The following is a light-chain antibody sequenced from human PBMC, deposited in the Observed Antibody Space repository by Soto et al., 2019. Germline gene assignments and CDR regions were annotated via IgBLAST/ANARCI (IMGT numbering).Light chain of an antibody. Sequence: EIVLTQSPGTLSLSPGERATLSCRACQSVTSNYLAWYQQKPGQAPRLVMYGASSRATGIPDRFSGSGSGTDFTLTISRLEPEDFAVYYCQHFETFGQGTKVEIK. CDR1: QSVTSNY. J-gene: IGKJ1*01. CDR3: QHFET. CDR2: GAS. V-gene: IGKV3-20*01.